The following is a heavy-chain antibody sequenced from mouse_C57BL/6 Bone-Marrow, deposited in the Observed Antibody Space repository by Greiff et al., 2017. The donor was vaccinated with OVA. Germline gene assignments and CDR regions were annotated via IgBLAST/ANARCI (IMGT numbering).Heavy chain of an antibody. J-gene: IGHJ2*01. CDR2: IYPGDGDT. CDR1: GYAFSSSW. Sequence: QVQLKESGPELVKPGASVKISCKASGYAFSSSWMNWVKQRPGKGLEWIGRIYPGDGDTNYNGKFKGKATLTADKSSSTAYMQLSSLTSEDSAVYFCARGYCVNYFDYWGQGTTLTVSS. CDR3: ARGYCVNYFDY. V-gene: IGHV1-82*01.